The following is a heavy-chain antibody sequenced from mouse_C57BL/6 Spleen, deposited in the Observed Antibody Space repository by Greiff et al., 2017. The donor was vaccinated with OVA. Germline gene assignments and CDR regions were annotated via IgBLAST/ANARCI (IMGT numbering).Heavy chain of an antibody. CDR3: ASTAQATYYAMDY. J-gene: IGHJ4*01. CDR2: IWSDGST. CDR1: GFSLTSYG. V-gene: IGHV2-6*03. D-gene: IGHD3-2*02. Sequence: VQLQQSGPGLVAPSQSLSITCTVSGFSLTSYGVHWVRQPPGKGLEWLVVIWSDGSTTYNSALKSRLSISKDNSKSQVFLKMNSLQTDDTAMYYCASTAQATYYAMDYWGQGTSVTVSS.